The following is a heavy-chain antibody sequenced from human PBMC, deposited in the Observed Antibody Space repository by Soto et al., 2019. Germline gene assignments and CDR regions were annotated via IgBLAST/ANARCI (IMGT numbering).Heavy chain of an antibody. Sequence: SETLSLTCTVSGGSISSGGYYWSWIRQHPGKGLEWIGYIYYSGSTYYNPSLKSRVTISVDTSKNQFSLKLSSVTAADTAVYYCAGDEAGILHWFDPWGQGTLVTV. CDR1: GGSISSGGYY. CDR3: AGDEAGILHWFDP. V-gene: IGHV4-31*03. J-gene: IGHJ5*02. D-gene: IGHD2-15*01. CDR2: IYYSGST.